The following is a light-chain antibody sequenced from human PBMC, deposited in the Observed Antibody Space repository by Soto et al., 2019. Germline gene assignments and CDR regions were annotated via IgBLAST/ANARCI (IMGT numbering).Light chain of an antibody. CDR1: QSVSDSS. CDR2: GAS. CDR3: KLYGDSPMYT. V-gene: IGKV3-20*01. J-gene: IGKJ2*01. Sequence: EIVLTQSPGTLSLSPGERATLSCRASQSVSDSSLAWYHQKPGQAPRLLIYGASRRATGIPDTFSGSGSGTDFTLTITRLEPEDFAVYYGKLYGDSPMYTFGQGTKLEIK.